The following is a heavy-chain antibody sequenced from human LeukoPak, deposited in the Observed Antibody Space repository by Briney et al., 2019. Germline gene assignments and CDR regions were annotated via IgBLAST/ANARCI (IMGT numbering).Heavy chain of an antibody. J-gene: IGHJ5*01. CDR2: INPNSGGT. D-gene: IGHD7-27*01. CDR1: GYTFTGYY. Sequence: GATVKVSCKASGYTFTGYYMHWVRQAPGQGLEWMGWINPNSGGTKYAQNFQGRVTMTMDTSISTAFMDLSRLRSDDTAVYYCARPPGDYSIWFDYWGQGTLVT. CDR3: ARPPGDYSIWFDY. V-gene: IGHV1-2*02.